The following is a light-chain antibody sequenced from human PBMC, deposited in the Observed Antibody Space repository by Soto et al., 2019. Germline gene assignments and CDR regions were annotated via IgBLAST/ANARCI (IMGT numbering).Light chain of an antibody. CDR3: QQYNNWPPTWT. Sequence: EIVMPQSPATLSVSPGERATLSCRASQSVSSNLAWYQQKPGQAPRLPIYGASTRATGIPARFSGSGSGTEFTLTISSLQSEDFAVYYCQQYNNWPPTWTFGQGTKVDIK. CDR1: QSVSSN. CDR2: GAS. J-gene: IGKJ1*01. V-gene: IGKV3-15*01.